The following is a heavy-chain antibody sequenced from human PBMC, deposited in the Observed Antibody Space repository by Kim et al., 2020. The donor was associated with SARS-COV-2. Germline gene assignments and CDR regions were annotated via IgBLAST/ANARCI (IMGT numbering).Heavy chain of an antibody. Sequence: GGSLRLSCAASGFTFSSYSMNWVRQAPGKGLEWVSSISSSSSYIYYADSVKGRFTISRDNAKNSLYLQMNSLRAEDTAVYYCARDTDSYGHPFDYWGQGTLVTVSS. D-gene: IGHD5-18*01. J-gene: IGHJ4*02. CDR1: GFTFSSYS. CDR3: ARDTDSYGHPFDY. V-gene: IGHV3-21*01. CDR2: ISSSSSYI.